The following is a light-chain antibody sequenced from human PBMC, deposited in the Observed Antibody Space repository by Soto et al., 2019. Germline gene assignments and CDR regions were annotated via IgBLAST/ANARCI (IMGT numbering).Light chain of an antibody. V-gene: IGLV2-14*01. CDR2: EVT. CDR3: SSFTSSSTVI. Sequence: QSALTQYASVSGSPGQSITISCTGTTSDVGGYNYVSWYQQHPAKAPKLLIYEVTNRPSGVSNRFSGSKSGNTASLTISGLQAEDEADYYCSSFTSSSTVIFGGGTKVTV. CDR1: TSDVGGYNY. J-gene: IGLJ2*01.